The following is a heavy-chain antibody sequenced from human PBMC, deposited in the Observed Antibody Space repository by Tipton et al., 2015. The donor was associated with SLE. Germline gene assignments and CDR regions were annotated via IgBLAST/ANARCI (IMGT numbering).Heavy chain of an antibody. D-gene: IGHD2-2*01. CDR1: GASINSHY. J-gene: IGHJ6*03. CDR2: IYYSGST. Sequence: TLSLTCTVSGASINSHYWSWIRQPPGKGLDWIGYIYYSGSTTYNPSLKSRVTISLDKSKNQFSLKLSSVTAADTAVYYCASRYCSSTSCLVLYYYYYYMDVWGTGTTVTVSS. V-gene: IGHV4-59*11. CDR3: ASRYCSSTSCLVLYYYYYYMDV.